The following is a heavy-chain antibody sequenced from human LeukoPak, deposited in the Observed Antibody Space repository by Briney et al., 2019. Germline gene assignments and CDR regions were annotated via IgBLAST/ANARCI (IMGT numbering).Heavy chain of an antibody. D-gene: IGHD2-21*02. CDR2: IIPIFGTA. J-gene: IGHJ4*02. V-gene: IGHV1-69*05. CDR3: AREGKAMTSFDY. Sequence: GSSVKVSCKASGGTFSSYAISWVRQAPGQGLEWMGGIIPIFGTANYAQKFQGRVTITTDESTSTAYMELSSLRSEDTAVYYCAREGKAMTSFDYWGQGTLVTVSS. CDR1: GGTFSSYA.